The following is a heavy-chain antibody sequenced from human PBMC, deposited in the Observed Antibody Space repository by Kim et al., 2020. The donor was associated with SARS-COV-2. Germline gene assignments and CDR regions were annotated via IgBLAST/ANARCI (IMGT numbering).Heavy chain of an antibody. CDR3: ARVLRRSSSWSGRYYYYGMDV. CDR1: GFTFSSYA. Sequence: GGSLRLSCAASGFTFSSYAMHWVRQAPGKGLEWVAVISYDGSNKYYADSVKGRFTISRDNSKNTLYLQMNSLRAENTAVYYCARVLRRSSSWSGRYYYYGMDVWGQGTTVTVSS. D-gene: IGHD6-13*01. CDR2: ISYDGSNK. J-gene: IGHJ6*02. V-gene: IGHV3-30-3*01.